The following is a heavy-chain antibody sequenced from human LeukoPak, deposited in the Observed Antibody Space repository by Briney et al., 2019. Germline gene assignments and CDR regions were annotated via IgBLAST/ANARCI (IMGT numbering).Heavy chain of an antibody. CDR3: AREASITMIVVVPSAYYFDY. CDR2: IYTSGST. D-gene: IGHD3-22*01. CDR1: GGSISSYY. J-gene: IGHJ4*02. Sequence: RTSETLSLTCTVSGGSISSYYWSWIRQPAGKGLEWIGRIYTSGSTNYNPSLKTRVTMPVDTSKNQFSLKLSSVTAADTAVYYCAREASITMIVVVPSAYYFDYWGQGTLVTVSS. V-gene: IGHV4-4*07.